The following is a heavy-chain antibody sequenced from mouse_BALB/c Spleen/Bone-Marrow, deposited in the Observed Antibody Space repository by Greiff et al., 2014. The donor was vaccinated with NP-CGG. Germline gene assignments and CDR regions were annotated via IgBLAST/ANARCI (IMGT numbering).Heavy chain of an antibody. V-gene: IGHV1-80*01. CDR1: GYAFSSYW. J-gene: IGHJ4*01. Sequence: VQLVESGAEPVRPGSSVKISCKASGYAFSSYWMNWVKQRPGQGLEWIGQIYPGDGDTNYNGKFKGKATLTADKSSSTAYMQLSSLTSEDSAVYFCARGVPMDYWGQGTSVTVSS. CDR3: ARGVPMDY. CDR2: IYPGDGDT.